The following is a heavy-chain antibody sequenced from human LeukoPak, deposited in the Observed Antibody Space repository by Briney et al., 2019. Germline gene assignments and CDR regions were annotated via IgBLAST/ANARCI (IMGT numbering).Heavy chain of an antibody. Sequence: ASVKVSCKASGYTFTSYGISWVRQAPGQGLEWMGWISAYNGNTNYVQKLQGRVTMTTDTSTSTAYMELRSLRSDDTAVYYCAREDRHMNWFDPWGQGTLVTVSS. CDR1: GYTFTSYG. J-gene: IGHJ5*02. V-gene: IGHV1-18*01. CDR3: AREDRHMNWFDP. CDR2: ISAYNGNT.